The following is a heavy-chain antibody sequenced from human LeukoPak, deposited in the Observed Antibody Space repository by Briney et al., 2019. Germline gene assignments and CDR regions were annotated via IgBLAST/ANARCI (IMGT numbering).Heavy chain of an antibody. Sequence: SETLSLTCAVSGRSFNGYFWSWIRQPPGKGLEWIGEVNHSGSTNYNPSLKSRVTISVDTSKNQFSLRLSSVTAADTAVYYCARGGIPFSFDYWGQGTLVTVSS. CDR1: GRSFNGYF. CDR3: ARGGIPFSFDY. CDR2: VNHSGST. V-gene: IGHV4-34*01. D-gene: IGHD3-10*01. J-gene: IGHJ4*02.